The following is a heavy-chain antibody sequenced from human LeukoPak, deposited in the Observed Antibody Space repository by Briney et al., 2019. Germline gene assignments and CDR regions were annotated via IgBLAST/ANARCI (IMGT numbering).Heavy chain of an antibody. CDR3: ARQGILTGYYKDYYYYYYMDV. V-gene: IGHV1-18*01. D-gene: IGHD3-9*01. J-gene: IGHJ6*03. Sequence: ASVKVSCKASGYTFTSYGISWVRQAPGQGLEWMGWISAYNGNTNYAQKLQGRVTMTTDTSTSTAYMELRSLRSDDTVVYYCARQGILTGYYKDYYYYYYMDVWGKGTTVTVSS. CDR2: ISAYNGNT. CDR1: GYTFTSYG.